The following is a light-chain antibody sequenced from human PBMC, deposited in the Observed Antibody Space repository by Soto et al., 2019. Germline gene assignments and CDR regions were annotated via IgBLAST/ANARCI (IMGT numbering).Light chain of an antibody. Sequence: QSALIQPPSASGSPGQSVTISCTGTSSDVGGYNYVSWYQQNPGKAPKLMIYEVTQRAAGVPGRFSGTKSGNTASLTVSGLQADDDAYYYCSSYAGGSNVFGTGTKVTVL. CDR1: SSDVGGYNY. CDR2: EVT. CDR3: SSYAGGSNV. V-gene: IGLV2-8*01. J-gene: IGLJ1*01.